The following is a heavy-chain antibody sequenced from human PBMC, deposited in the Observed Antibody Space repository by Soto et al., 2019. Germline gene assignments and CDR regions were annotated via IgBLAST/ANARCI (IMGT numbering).Heavy chain of an antibody. CDR2: TYYNGRT. D-gene: IGHD4-17*01. J-gene: IGHJ4*02. V-gene: IGHV4-61*01. CDR3: ARMSRTVNY. CDR1: GDAITSSSYF. Sequence: KPSETLSLTCTVSGDAITSSSYFWSWIRQSPGRGLEYIGYTYYNGRTNYNPSLQSRVTISVDTSTSQFSLNLTSVTAGDTAVYYCARMSRTVNYWGQGTPVTVSS.